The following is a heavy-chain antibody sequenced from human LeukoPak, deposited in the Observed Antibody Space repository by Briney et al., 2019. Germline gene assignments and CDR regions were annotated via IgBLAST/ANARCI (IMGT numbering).Heavy chain of an antibody. V-gene: IGHV3-21*01. Sequence: GTLRLSCAASGFTSNNFGMSWVRQAPGKGLEWVSSISSSSTYIYYADSVKGRFTISRDNAESSLYLQMNTLRAEDTAVYYCAREYCSGAGCYSDAFDIWGQGTVVTVSS. CDR1: GFTSNNFG. CDR2: ISSSSTYI. D-gene: IGHD2-15*01. J-gene: IGHJ3*02. CDR3: AREYCSGAGCYSDAFDI.